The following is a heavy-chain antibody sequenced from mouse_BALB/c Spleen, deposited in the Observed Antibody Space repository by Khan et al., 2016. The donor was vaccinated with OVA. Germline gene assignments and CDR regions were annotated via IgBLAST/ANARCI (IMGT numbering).Heavy chain of an antibody. CDR2: IYPGDGDT. CDR1: GYTFTSYW. J-gene: IGHJ4*01. V-gene: IGHV1-87*01. Sequence: VQLQQSGAELARPGASVKLSCKASGYTFTSYWMQWVKQRPGQGLEWIGAIYPGDGDTRYTQKFTGKATLTADKSSSTAYMQLSSLASEDSAVYYCARGGYGNRYYAMDYWGQGTSVTVSS. CDR3: ARGGYGNRYYAMDY. D-gene: IGHD2-10*02.